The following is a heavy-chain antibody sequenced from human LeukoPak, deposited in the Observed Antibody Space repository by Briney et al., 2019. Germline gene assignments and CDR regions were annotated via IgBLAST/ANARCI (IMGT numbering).Heavy chain of an antibody. Sequence: GGSLRLSCAASGFTFSSYSMNWVRQAPGKGLEWVSSISSSSSYIYYADSVKGRLTISRDNAKNSLYLQMNSLRAEDTAVYYCAREPYYDILTGYSGGQRYWGQGTLVTVSS. CDR1: GFTFSSYS. J-gene: IGHJ4*02. V-gene: IGHV3-21*01. D-gene: IGHD3-9*01. CDR3: AREPYYDILTGYSGGQRY. CDR2: ISSSSSYI.